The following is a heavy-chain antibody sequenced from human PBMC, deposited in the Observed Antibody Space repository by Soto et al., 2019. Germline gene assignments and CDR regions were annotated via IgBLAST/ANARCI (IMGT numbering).Heavy chain of an antibody. CDR2: MYPNNGQT. CDR3: ATMIRALIHWLDP. Sequence: QVQLVQSGAEVKRPGASVKVSCKDSGDTFSNFDFNWVRQATGQGPEWMGWMYPNNGQTAYARTFQGRVTMTWNCSTSTAYMELSSLTSEDTAVYYCATMIRALIHWLDPWRQGTLVTVSS. D-gene: IGHD3-16*01. V-gene: IGHV1-8*01. CDR1: GDTFSNFD. J-gene: IGHJ5*02.